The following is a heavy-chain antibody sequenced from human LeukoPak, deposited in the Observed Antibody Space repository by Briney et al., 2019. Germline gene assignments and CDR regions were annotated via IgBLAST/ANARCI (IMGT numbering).Heavy chain of an antibody. V-gene: IGHV1-8*01. CDR2: MNPNNGNT. CDR1: GYTFTTYD. D-gene: IGHD6-13*01. Sequence: ASVKVSCKASGYTFTTYDTNWVRQATGQGLEWMGWMNPNNGNTGSPQKFQGRVTMTRNTSISTAYMELSSLRSEDTAVYYCARRLLAAAGHFQHWGQGTLVTVSS. CDR3: ARRLLAAAGHFQH. J-gene: IGHJ1*01.